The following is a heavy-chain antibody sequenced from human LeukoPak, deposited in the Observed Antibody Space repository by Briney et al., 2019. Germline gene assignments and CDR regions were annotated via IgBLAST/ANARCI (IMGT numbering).Heavy chain of an antibody. CDR3: ARVGSSGWYSAALVGLDY. V-gene: IGHV1-69*13. Sequence: SVKVSCKASGGTFSSYAISWVRQAPGQGLEWMGGIIPIFGTANYAQKFQGRVTITADESTSTAYMELSSLRSEDAAVYYCARVGSSGWYSAALVGLDYWGQGTLVTVSS. CDR2: IIPIFGTA. CDR1: GGTFSSYA. D-gene: IGHD6-19*01. J-gene: IGHJ4*02.